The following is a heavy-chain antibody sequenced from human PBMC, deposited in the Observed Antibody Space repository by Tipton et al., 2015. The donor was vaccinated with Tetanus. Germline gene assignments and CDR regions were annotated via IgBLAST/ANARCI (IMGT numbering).Heavy chain of an antibody. CDR3: AGLYYYDSASYPLY. CDR2: ISYKGST. V-gene: IGHV4-39*01. J-gene: IGHJ4*02. D-gene: IGHD3-10*01. Sequence: TLSLTCIVSGGSISSSSSYWGWIHQPPGKGLEWIGSISYKGSTYYNPPLKSRVTMSVDTSKNQFSLRLRSVTAADTAVFYCAGLYYYDSASYPLYWGQGTLVTVSS. CDR1: GGSISSSSSY.